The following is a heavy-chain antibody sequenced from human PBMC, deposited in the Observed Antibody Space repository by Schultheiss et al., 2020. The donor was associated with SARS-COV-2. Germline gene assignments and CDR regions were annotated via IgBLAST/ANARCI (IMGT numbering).Heavy chain of an antibody. D-gene: IGHD4-17*01. J-gene: IGHJ6*02. CDR1: GYTFTSYA. CDR2: INPSGGST. CDR3: ARDLKSKTTSYYYYGMDV. V-gene: IGHV1-46*01. Sequence: ASVKVSCKASGYTFTSYAMHWVRQAPGQGLEWMGIINPSGGSTSYAQKFQGRVTMTRDTSTSTVYMELSSLRSEDTAVYYCARDLKSKTTSYYYYGMDVWGQGTTVTVSS.